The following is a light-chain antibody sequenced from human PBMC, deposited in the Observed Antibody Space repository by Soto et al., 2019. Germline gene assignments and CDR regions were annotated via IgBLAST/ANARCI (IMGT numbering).Light chain of an antibody. Sequence: IQMTQSPSSLSASVGDRVTITCQASQDISNYLNWYQQKPGKAPKVLMYDASNLETGVPSRFSGSGSGTDFTFTISSLQPEDIATYYCQQYDNLPYTFGQGTKLEIK. V-gene: IGKV1-33*01. J-gene: IGKJ2*01. CDR1: QDISNY. CDR2: DAS. CDR3: QQYDNLPYT.